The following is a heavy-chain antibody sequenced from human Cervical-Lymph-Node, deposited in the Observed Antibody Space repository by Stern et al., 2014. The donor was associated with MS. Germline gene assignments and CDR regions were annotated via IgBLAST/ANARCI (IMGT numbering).Heavy chain of an antibody. CDR3: ARDTSSPERSDW. V-gene: IGHV3-53*01. CDR1: GFTVSRDY. CDR2: ETNVGIT. J-gene: IGHJ4*02. D-gene: IGHD1-1*01. Sequence: EVQLVESGGGVIQPGGSLRLSCTASGFTVSRDYMTWVRQAPGQGLEWVSLETNVGITFYTDSVKGRFTISRDDSKNTVYLHMTSLRAEDTAMYYCARDTSSPERSDWWGQGTLVTVSS.